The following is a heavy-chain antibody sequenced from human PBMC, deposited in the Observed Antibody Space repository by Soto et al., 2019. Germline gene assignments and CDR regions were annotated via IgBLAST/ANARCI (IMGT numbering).Heavy chain of an antibody. CDR3: ARHVARGAAAGPFDY. J-gene: IGHJ4*02. Sequence: GESLKISCKGSGYSFTSYWISWVRQMPGKGLEWMGRIDPSDSYTNYSPSFQGHVTISADKSISTAYLQWSSLKASDTAMYYCARHVARGAAAGPFDYWGQGTLVTVSS. CDR1: GYSFTSYW. D-gene: IGHD6-13*01. CDR2: IDPSDSYT. V-gene: IGHV5-10-1*01.